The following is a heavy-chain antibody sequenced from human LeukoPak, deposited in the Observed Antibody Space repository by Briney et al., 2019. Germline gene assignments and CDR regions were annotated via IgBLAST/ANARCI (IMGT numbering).Heavy chain of an antibody. CDR3: AKDWAPSSSWIDY. D-gene: IGHD6-13*01. CDR2: IWYGGSNK. CDR1: GFTFSSHG. V-gene: IGHV3-33*06. Sequence: GGSLRLSCAASGFTFSSHGIHWVRQAPGKGLEWVALIWYGGSNKYIADSVKGRFTISRDNSKNTLYLQMNSLRAEDTAVYYCAKDWAPSSSWIDYWGQGTLVTVSS. J-gene: IGHJ4*02.